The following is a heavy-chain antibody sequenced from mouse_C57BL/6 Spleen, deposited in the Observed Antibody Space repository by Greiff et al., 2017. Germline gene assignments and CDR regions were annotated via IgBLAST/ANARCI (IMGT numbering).Heavy chain of an antibody. CDR3: ARDDYGSFDY. Sequence: EVQRVESEGGLVQPGSSMKLSCTASGFTFSDYYMAWVRQVPEKGLEWVANINYDGSSTYYLDSLKSRFIISRDNAKNILYLQMSSLKSEDTATYYCARDDYGSFDYWGQGTTLTVSS. CDR1: GFTFSDYY. J-gene: IGHJ2*01. CDR2: INYDGSST. D-gene: IGHD1-1*01. V-gene: IGHV5-16*01.